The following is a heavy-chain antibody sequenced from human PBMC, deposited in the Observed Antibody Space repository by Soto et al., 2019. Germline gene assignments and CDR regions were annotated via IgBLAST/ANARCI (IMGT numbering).Heavy chain of an antibody. CDR1: GGSISSYY. CDR3: ARHSSLNDYSNYPTLTIDY. J-gene: IGHJ4*02. Sequence: QVQLQESGPGLVKPSETLSLTCTVSGGSISSYYWSWIRQPPGKGLEWIGYIYYSGSTNYNPSLKSRVTISVDTSKNRFSLKLSSVTAADTAVYYCARHSSLNDYSNYPTLTIDYWGQGTLVTVSS. D-gene: IGHD4-4*01. V-gene: IGHV4-59*08. CDR2: IYYSGST.